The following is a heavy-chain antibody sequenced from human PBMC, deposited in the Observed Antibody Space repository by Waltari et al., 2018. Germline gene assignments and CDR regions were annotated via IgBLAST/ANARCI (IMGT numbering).Heavy chain of an antibody. CDR2: LRSEAYGGTP. CDR1: GFSFSEYG. CDR3: NGRDDYNGGH. D-gene: IGHD4-4*01. V-gene: IGHV3-49*03. Sequence: EVQLVESGGRLVQPGRSLRLSCATSGFSFSEYGMSWFRHVPGKGREWVGFLRSEAYGGTPEYSAAVRGRFTISRDDSKGLAYLQMNNLRTEDTAVYYCNGRDDYNGGHWGQGTLVTVSS. J-gene: IGHJ4*02.